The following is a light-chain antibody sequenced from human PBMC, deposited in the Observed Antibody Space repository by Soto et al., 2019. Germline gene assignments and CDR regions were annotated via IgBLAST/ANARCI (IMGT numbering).Light chain of an antibody. CDR2: GAS. CDR1: QSVSSSY. CDR3: QQYGSSPLVT. Sequence: EIVLTQSPGTLSLCPGERAPLSCRASQSVSSSYLAWYQQKPGQAPRLLIYGASSRATGIPDRFSGSGSGTDFTLTISRLEPEDFAVYYCQQYGSSPLVTFGPGTKVDVK. J-gene: IGKJ3*01. V-gene: IGKV3-20*01.